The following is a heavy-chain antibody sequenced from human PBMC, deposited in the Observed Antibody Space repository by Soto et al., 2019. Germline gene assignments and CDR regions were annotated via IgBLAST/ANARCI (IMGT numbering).Heavy chain of an antibody. CDR3: ARKFSGLYSGFGP. V-gene: IGHV4-59*01. CDR2: ILYSGST. J-gene: IGHJ5*02. D-gene: IGHD6-19*01. CDR1: GYSITNYY. Sequence: SETLSLTCRVSGYSITNYYWNWIRQPPGKGLEWIGSILYSGSTNYNPSLKSRVTISIDTSKNQIALKLTSVTAADTAVYYCARKFSGLYSGFGPWGQGVMVTVSS.